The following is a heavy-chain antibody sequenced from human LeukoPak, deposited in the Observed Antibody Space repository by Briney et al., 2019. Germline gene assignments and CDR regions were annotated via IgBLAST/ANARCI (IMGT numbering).Heavy chain of an antibody. Sequence: ASVKVSCKASGYTFTSYYMHWVRQAPGQGPEWMGWINPNSGGSNSAQKFQGRVTMTRDTSINTAYMELSRLTSDDTAVYYCARVRRITRTPGDYYYYMDVWGIGTTVTVSS. J-gene: IGHJ6*03. D-gene: IGHD1-7*01. CDR1: GYTFTSYY. CDR3: ARVRRITRTPGDYYYYMDV. CDR2: INPNSGGS. V-gene: IGHV1-2*02.